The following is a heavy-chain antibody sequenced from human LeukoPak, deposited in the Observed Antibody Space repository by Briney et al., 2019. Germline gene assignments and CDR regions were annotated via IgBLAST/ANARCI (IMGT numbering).Heavy chain of an antibody. D-gene: IGHD3-22*01. CDR2: INSDGSST. CDR1: GFTFSSYW. Sequence: QPGGSLRLSCAASGFTFSSYWMHWVRQAPGKGLVWVSRINSDGSSTSYADSVKGRFTISRDNAKNTLYLQMNSLRAEDTAVYYCARRYYYDSSGYYTAFDIWGQGTMVTVSS. V-gene: IGHV3-74*01. CDR3: ARRYYYDSSGYYTAFDI. J-gene: IGHJ3*02.